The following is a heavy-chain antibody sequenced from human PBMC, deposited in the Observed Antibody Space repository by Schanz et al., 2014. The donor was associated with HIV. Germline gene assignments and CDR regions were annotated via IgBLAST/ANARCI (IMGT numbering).Heavy chain of an antibody. V-gene: IGHV3-30*03. Sequence: QVQLVESGGGVVQPGRSLRLSCAASGFSFSNFGMHWVRQAPGRGLEWLAVTSSDGSGKFYVDSVKGRFTISRDNSKNTLYLQMNSLGVEDTAVYFCARDGARTSHWGFWGQGTLVTVSS. CDR2: TSSDGSGK. J-gene: IGHJ4*02. CDR3: ARDGARTSHWGF. CDR1: GFSFSNFG. D-gene: IGHD2-2*01.